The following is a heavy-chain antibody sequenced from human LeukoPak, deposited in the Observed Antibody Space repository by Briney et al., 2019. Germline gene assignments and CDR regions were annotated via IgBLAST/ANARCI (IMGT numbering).Heavy chain of an antibody. D-gene: IGHD6-13*01. V-gene: IGHV1-2*06. CDR1: GYTFTDYY. CDR3: ARGEPYSRRGRDSDY. CDR2: INPNSGGT. J-gene: IGHJ4*02. Sequence: ASVKVSCKASGYTFTDYYLHWVRQAPGQGLEWMGRINPNSGGTNHAQRFQGRVTMTRDTSISTAYMELSRLRSDDTAVFYCARGEPYSRRGRDSDYWGQGTLVTVSS.